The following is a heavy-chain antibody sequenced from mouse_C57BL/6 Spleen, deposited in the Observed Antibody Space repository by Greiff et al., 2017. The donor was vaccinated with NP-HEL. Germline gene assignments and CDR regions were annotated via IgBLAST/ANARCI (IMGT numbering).Heavy chain of an antibody. CDR1: GYTFTSYW. J-gene: IGHJ1*03. CDR3: ARWLLRYFDV. Sequence: QVQLQQPGAELVMPGASVKLSCKASGYTFTSYWMHWVKQRPGQGLEWIGEIDPSDSYTNYNQKVKGKSTLTVDKSSSKAYMQLSSLTSEDSAVYYCARWLLRYFDVWGTGTTVTVSS. CDR2: IDPSDSYT. D-gene: IGHD2-3*01. V-gene: IGHV1-69*01.